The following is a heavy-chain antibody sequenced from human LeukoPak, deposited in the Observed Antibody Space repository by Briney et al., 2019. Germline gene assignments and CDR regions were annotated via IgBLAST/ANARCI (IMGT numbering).Heavy chain of an antibody. CDR2: IYYSGST. CDR1: GGAISSYY. V-gene: IGHV4-59*01. CDR3: ARRRDGYEALDY. J-gene: IGHJ4*02. D-gene: IGHD5-24*01. Sequence: PSETLSLTCTVSGGAISSYYWSWIRQPPGKGLEWIGYIYYSGSTNYNPSLKSRVTILVDTSKNQFSLKLSSVTAADTAVYYCARRRDGYEALDYWGQGTLVTVSS.